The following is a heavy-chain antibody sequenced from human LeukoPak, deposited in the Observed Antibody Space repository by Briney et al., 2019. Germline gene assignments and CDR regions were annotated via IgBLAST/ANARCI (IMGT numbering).Heavy chain of an antibody. V-gene: IGHV1-2*02. J-gene: IGHJ4*02. CDR2: MNPTSGST. Sequence: ASVKVSCKASGYTFTGYYIHWVRQAPGQGPEWMGLMNPTSGSTEYAQKFRGRVSMTRDTSTSTAYMELSRLRSDDKDIYYCARDAGVSGRGNALDYWGQGTLVTVSS. D-gene: IGHD2-8*01. CDR1: GYTFTGYY. CDR3: ARDAGVSGRGNALDY.